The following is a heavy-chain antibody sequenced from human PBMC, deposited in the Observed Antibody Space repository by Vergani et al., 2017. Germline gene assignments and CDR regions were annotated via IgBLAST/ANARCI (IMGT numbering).Heavy chain of an antibody. J-gene: IGHJ4*02. D-gene: IGHD2-15*01. Sequence: QVQLQESGPGLVKPSQTLSLTCTVSGGSINSHNYYWGWIRQPAGKGLEWIGRIHTSGSTNYNPSLKSRFTMSEDTSKTQFSLNLTSVTAADTSVYFCARGSCLGGSCYKPLFDYWGQEILVTVSS. CDR2: IHTSGST. CDR1: GGSINSHNYY. CDR3: ARGSCLGGSCYKPLFDY. V-gene: IGHV4-61*02.